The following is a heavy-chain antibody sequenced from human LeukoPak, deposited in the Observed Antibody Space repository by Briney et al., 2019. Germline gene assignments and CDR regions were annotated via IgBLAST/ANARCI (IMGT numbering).Heavy chain of an antibody. J-gene: IGHJ5*02. CDR3: ARADCSGSTCYLRHSWFDP. V-gene: IGHV3-21*06. CDR1: GFTLSTFD. Sequence: GGSLRLSCAASGFTLSTFDMNWVRQAPGKGLEWVSSISTSSRYIYYRDSVKGRFTISRGDAKNSLYLQMNSLTVEDTAVYYCARADCSGSTCYLRHSWFDPWGQGTLVTVSS. CDR2: ISTSSRYI. D-gene: IGHD2-2*01.